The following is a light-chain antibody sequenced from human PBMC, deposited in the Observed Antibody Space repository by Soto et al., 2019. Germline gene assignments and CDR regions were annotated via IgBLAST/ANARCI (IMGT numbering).Light chain of an antibody. CDR3: QQLFDYPIT. J-gene: IGKJ5*01. CDR1: QGIRND. CDR2: AAS. Sequence: DIQMTQSPSSLAASLGDRVTITCRASQGIRNDLGWYQQKPGKAPKRLIYAASTLESGVPSRFRATVSGTEFSLTITSLQPEDFETYYCQQLFDYPITFGQGTRLEIK. V-gene: IGKV1-17*01.